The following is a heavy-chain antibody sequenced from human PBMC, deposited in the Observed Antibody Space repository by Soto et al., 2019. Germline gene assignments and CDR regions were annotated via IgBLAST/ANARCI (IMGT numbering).Heavy chain of an antibody. Sequence: EVQLLESGGGLVQPGGSLRLSCAASGFTFNTFEMSWVRQAPGRGLEWVSFISTDSSRAYYADAVKGRFTISRDNYKHKLHLQMNSLRAEDTAVYYCAKRDCIRTSCRQGYYYGMDVWGQGTTVTVSS. V-gene: IGHV3-23*01. CDR3: AKRDCIRTSCRQGYYYGMDV. D-gene: IGHD2-2*01. CDR2: ISTDSSRA. CDR1: GFTFNTFE. J-gene: IGHJ6*02.